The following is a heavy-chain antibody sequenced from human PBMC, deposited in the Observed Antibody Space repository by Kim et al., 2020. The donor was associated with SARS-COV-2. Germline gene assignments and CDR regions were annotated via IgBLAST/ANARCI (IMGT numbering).Heavy chain of an antibody. V-gene: IGHV3-33*01. D-gene: IGHD3-10*01. J-gene: IGHJ4*02. CDR3: ARDLGRFGETLNY. Sequence: GGSLRLSCAASGFTFSSYGMHWGRQAPGKGLEWVGVIWDDGSSQYYGDSVKGRFTISRDNSKNMLFLQMNSLRVDDTAVYYCARDLGRFGETLNYWGQGTLVTVSS. CDR1: GFTFSSYG. CDR2: IWDDGSSQ.